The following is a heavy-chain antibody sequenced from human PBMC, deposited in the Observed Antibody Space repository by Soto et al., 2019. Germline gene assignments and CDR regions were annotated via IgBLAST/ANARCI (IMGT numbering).Heavy chain of an antibody. J-gene: IGHJ4*02. V-gene: IGHV3-15*07. D-gene: IGHD2-21*01. Sequence: VQLVESGGGFVKPGGSFRLSCAPPGLIFGTVGMTWARQPPGRGLGWVGHIKSKTDGGTTDNAAPVKGRFTISRDDSKNTLYLQMNSLKIDDTGVYYCTTDIWPYFQSDYWGQGTLVTVSP. CDR3: TTDIWPYFQSDY. CDR1: GLIFGTVG. CDR2: IKSKTDGGTT.